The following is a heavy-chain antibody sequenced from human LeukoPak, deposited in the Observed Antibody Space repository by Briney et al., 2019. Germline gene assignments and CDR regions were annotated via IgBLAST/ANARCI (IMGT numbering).Heavy chain of an antibody. V-gene: IGHV4-34*01. CDR2: INHSGST. CDR3: ARSFFWSVSFDY. D-gene: IGHD3-3*01. Sequence: SETLSLTCTVSGGSISSYYWSWIRQPPGKGLEWIGEINHSGSTNYNPSLKSRVTISVDTSKNQFSLKLSSVTAADTAVYYCARSFFWSVSFDYWGQGTLVTVSS. CDR1: GGSISSYY. J-gene: IGHJ4*02.